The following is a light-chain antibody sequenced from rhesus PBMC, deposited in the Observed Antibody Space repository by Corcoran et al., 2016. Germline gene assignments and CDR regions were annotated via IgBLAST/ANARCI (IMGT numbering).Light chain of an antibody. Sequence: EIVMTQSPATLSLSPGDRATLSCRASQSVSSNLAWSHQKPGQAPSVHIYDASNRATGNPDRFSGSGSGQAFTLTISSLEPEDVGVYYCQQESNWPLTFGGGTKVEIK. CDR2: DAS. V-gene: IGKV3-35*01. CDR1: QSVSSN. CDR3: QQESNWPLT. J-gene: IGKJ4*01.